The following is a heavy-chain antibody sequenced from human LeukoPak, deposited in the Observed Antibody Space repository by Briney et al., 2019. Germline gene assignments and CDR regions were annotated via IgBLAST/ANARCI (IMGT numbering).Heavy chain of an antibody. CDR1: GGSFSGYY. CDR3: AREGLMMYARNFDY. CDR2: INHSGST. V-gene: IGHV4-34*01. D-gene: IGHD2-8*01. J-gene: IGHJ4*02. Sequence: SETLSLTCAVYGGSFSGYYWSWIRQPPGKGLEWIGEINHSGSTNYNPSLKSRVTISVDTSKNQFSLKLSSVTAADTAVYYCAREGLMMYARNFDYWGQGTLVTVSS.